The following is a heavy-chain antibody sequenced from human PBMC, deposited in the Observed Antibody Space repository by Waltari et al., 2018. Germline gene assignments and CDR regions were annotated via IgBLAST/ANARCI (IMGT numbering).Heavy chain of an antibody. CDR1: GFTFDDYA. CDR2: ISWNSGSI. CDR3: AKDRKQAFDI. J-gene: IGHJ3*02. Sequence: EVQLVESGGGLVQPGRSLRLSCAASGFTFDDYAMHWVRQAPGKGLEWVSGISWNSGSIGYADSVKGRFTISRDNAKNSLYLQMNSLRAEDTALYYCAKDRKQAFDIWGQGTMVTVSS. V-gene: IGHV3-9*01.